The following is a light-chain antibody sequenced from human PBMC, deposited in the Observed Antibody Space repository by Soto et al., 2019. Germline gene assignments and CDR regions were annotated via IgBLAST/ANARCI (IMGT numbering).Light chain of an antibody. CDR1: SPNIGAGYD. J-gene: IGLJ3*02. V-gene: IGLV1-40*01. Sequence: QSVLTQPPSVSGAPGQRVTISCTGSSPNIGAGYDVHWYQQLPGTAPKLLIYGNSNRPSGVPDRFSGSKSGTSASLAITGLQAEDEADYYCQSYDSSLSGWVFSGGTKVTVL. CDR2: GNS. CDR3: QSYDSSLSGWV.